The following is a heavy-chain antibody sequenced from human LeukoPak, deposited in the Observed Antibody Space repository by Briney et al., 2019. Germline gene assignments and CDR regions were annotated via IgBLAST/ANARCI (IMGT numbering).Heavy chain of an antibody. Sequence: GGSLRLSCAASGFTFSSYGMHWVRQAPGKGLEWVAFIRYDGSNKYYADSVKGRFTISRDNSKNTLYLQMNSLRAEDTAVYYCWKNVGIGYSNGFGAFDLCGQGKMATVS. CDR1: GFTFSSYG. CDR3: WKNVGIGYSNGFGAFDL. CDR2: IRYDGSNK. D-gene: IGHD5-18*01. J-gene: IGHJ3*01. V-gene: IGHV3-30*02.